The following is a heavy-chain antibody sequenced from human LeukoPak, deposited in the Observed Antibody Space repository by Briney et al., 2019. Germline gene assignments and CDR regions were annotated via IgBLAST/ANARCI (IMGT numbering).Heavy chain of an antibody. CDR2: ISKDGNNK. V-gene: IGHV3-30-3*01. J-gene: IGHJ4*02. CDR1: XFTXNTXT. D-gene: IGHD3-10*01. CDR3: ATTRGGNTRDFDY. Sequence: SXRLXCAASXFTXNTXTMHWVRQXPGXGLXXXXGISKDGNNKNYADSVKGRFTISRDNSKNTLYLQMNSLRTEDTAVYYCATTRGGNTRDFDYWGQGTLVTVSS.